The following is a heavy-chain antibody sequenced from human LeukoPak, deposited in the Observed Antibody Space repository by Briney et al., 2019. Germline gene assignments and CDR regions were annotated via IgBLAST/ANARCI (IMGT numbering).Heavy chain of an antibody. J-gene: IGHJ3*01. V-gene: IGHV4-39*01. CDR3: ARNMTNIIVAERIVAFDL. D-gene: IGHD2-21*01. CDR2: IFNAGST. CDR1: GASFSSNIYY. Sequence: SETLSLTCTVSGASFSSNIYYCAWIRQPPGKGLEWIGSIFNAGSTFYNPSLTSRVTISVDTSKNQFSLRLSSVTAADTAMYYCARNMTNIIVAERIVAFDLSGQGKLVTVSS.